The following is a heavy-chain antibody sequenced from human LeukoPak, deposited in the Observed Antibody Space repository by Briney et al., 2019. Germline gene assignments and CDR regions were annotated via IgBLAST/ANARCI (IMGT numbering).Heavy chain of an antibody. CDR3: VRGGVATNY. Sequence: SETLSLTCAVYGGSFSGYHWSWIRQPPGKGLEWIGEINHSGSTNYNPSLKSRVTISVDTSKNQFSLKLSSVTAADTAVYYCVRGGVATNYWGQGTLVTVSS. J-gene: IGHJ4*02. V-gene: IGHV4-34*01. CDR1: GGSFSGYH. CDR2: INHSGST. D-gene: IGHD5-12*01.